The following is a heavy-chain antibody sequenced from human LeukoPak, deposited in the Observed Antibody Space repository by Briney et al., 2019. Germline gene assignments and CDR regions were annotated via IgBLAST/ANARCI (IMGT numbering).Heavy chain of an antibody. CDR1: GGSISSGGYY. Sequence: SETLSLTCTVSGGSISSGGYYWGWIRQPPGKGLEWIGTIYYSGSTYYNLSLKSRVTVSVDTSKNQFSPKLSSVTAADTAVYYCARRALTGDMEAFDIWGQGTVVTVSS. CDR3: ARRALTGDMEAFDI. CDR2: IYYSGST. D-gene: IGHD7-27*01. V-gene: IGHV4-39*01. J-gene: IGHJ3*02.